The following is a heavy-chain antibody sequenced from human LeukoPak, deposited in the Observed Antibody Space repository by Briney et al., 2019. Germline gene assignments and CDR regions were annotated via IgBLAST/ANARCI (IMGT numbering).Heavy chain of an antibody. V-gene: IGHV7-4-1*02. CDR3: ARDGGQRGYSYGYVDY. D-gene: IGHD5-18*01. J-gene: IGHJ4*02. Sequence: ASVTVSCKASGYTFTSYAMNWVRQAPGQGLEWMGWISTNTGNPTYAQGFTGRFVFSLDTSVSTAYLQISSLKAEDTAVYYCARDGGQRGYSYGYVDYWGQGTLVTVSS. CDR2: ISTNTGNP. CDR1: GYTFTSYA.